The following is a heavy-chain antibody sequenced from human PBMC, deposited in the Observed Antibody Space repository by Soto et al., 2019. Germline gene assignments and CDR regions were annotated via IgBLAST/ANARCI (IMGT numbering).Heavy chain of an antibody. CDR1: GFTVSINH. D-gene: IGHD3-10*01. J-gene: IGHJ4*02. Sequence: GSLRLSCAASGFTVSINHLSWVRQAPGKGLEWVSVIYSGGTTYYADSVKGRFTISRDNSKNTLYLQMNSLRAEDTAVYYCARDLWGFGELLNYWGQGTLVTVSS. CDR3: ARDLWGFGELLNY. CDR2: IYSGGTT. V-gene: IGHV3-66*01.